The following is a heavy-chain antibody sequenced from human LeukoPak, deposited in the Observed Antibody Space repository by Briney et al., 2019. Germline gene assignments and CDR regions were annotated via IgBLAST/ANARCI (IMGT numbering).Heavy chain of an antibody. CDR3: ARSMAFWSGYEFYYYMDV. J-gene: IGHJ6*03. CDR2: IYSGGST. V-gene: IGHV3-53*01. D-gene: IGHD3-3*01. Sequence: PGGSLRLSCAASGFTVSSNYMSWVRQAPGKGLEWVSVIYSGGSTYYADSVKGRFTISRDNSKNTLYLQMNSLRAEDTAVYYCARSMAFWSGYEFYYYMDVWGKGTTVTVSS. CDR1: GFTVSSNY.